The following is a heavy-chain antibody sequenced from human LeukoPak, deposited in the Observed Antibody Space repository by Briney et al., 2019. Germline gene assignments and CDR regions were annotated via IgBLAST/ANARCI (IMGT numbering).Heavy chain of an antibody. CDR2: ISGSGGST. Sequence: GGSLRLSCAASGFTFSSYAMSWVRQAPGGGLEWVSAISGSGGSTYYADSVKGRFTISRDNSKNTLYLQMNSLRAEDTAVYYCAKDGTYGDYGYYWGQGTLVTVSS. D-gene: IGHD4-17*01. CDR1: GFTFSSYA. J-gene: IGHJ4*02. V-gene: IGHV3-23*01. CDR3: AKDGTYGDYGYY.